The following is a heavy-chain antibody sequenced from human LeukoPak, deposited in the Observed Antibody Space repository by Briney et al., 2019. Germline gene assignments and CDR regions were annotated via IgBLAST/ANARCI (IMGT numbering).Heavy chain of an antibody. V-gene: IGHV3-11*01. CDR2: IGGSGPTI. D-gene: IGHD3-22*01. CDR1: GFTFSDYY. CDR3: ARDRSGYYHGLDY. Sequence: GGSQRLSCAASGFTFSDYYMTWIGQAPGKGLEWVSYIGGSGPTIYYADSVEGRFTVSRDNAKNSLHLQMNSLRAEDTAVYYCARDRSGYYHGLDYWGQGILVTVSS. J-gene: IGHJ4*02.